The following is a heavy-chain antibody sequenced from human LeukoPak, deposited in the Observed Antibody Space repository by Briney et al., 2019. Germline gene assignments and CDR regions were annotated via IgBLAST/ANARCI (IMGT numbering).Heavy chain of an antibody. CDR1: GGSFSGYY. CDR3: AREGSGGTIYYFDY. CDR2: INHSGST. Sequence: KPSETLSLTCAVYGGSFSGYYWSWIRQPPGKGLVWIGEINHSGSTNYNPSLKSRVTISVDTSKNQFSLKLSSVTAADTAVYYCAREGSGGTIYYFDYWGQGTLVTVSS. D-gene: IGHD3-9*01. J-gene: IGHJ4*02. V-gene: IGHV4-34*01.